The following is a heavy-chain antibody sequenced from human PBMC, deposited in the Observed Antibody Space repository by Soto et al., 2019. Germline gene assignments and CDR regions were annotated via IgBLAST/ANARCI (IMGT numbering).Heavy chain of an antibody. CDR3: ARANSIGFFDY. Sequence: QLQLQESGSGLVKPSQTLSLTCAVSGGSISSGGYSWSWIRQPPGKGLEWIGYIYHSGSTYYNPCLKRRVTISVDRSKDQCSLKLSSVTAADTAVYDGARANSIGFFDYWGQGTPVTVSS. D-gene: IGHD4-4*01. V-gene: IGHV4-30-2*01. CDR2: IYHSGST. J-gene: IGHJ4*02. CDR1: GGSISSGGYS.